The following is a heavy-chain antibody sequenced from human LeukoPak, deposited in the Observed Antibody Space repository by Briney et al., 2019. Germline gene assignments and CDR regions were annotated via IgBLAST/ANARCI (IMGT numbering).Heavy chain of an antibody. Sequence: GGSLRLSCAASGFTFSSYSMNWVRQAPGKGLEWVSSISSSSSYIYYADSVKGRFTISRDNAKNSLCLQMNSLRAEDTAVYYCAREGVGSGSYYNLDYYGMDVWGQGTTVTVSS. V-gene: IGHV3-21*01. D-gene: IGHD3-10*01. CDR3: AREGVGSGSYYNLDYYGMDV. CDR2: ISSSSSYI. J-gene: IGHJ6*02. CDR1: GFTFSSYS.